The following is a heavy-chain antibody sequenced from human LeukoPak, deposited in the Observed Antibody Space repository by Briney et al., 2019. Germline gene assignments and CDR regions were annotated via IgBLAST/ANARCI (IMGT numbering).Heavy chain of an antibody. D-gene: IGHD6-19*01. Sequence: GESLKISCKGSGHSFTSYWIGWVRQMPGKGLEWMGIIYPGDSDTRYSPSFQGQVTISADKSISTAYLQWSSLKASDTAMYYCATTIKQGYSSQGAFDIWGQGTMVTVSS. CDR2: IYPGDSDT. J-gene: IGHJ3*02. V-gene: IGHV5-51*01. CDR1: GHSFTSYW. CDR3: ATTIKQGYSSQGAFDI.